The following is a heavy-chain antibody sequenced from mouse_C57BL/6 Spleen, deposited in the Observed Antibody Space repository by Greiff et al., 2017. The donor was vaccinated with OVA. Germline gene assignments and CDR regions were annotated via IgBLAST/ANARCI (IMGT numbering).Heavy chain of an antibody. CDR1: GFTFTDYY. D-gene: IGHD4-1*02. V-gene: IGHV7-3*01. CDR3: ARSTGNYFDY. J-gene: IGHJ2*01. CDR2: IRNKANGYTT. Sequence: EVQLVESGGGLVQPGGSLSLSCAASGFTFTDYYMSWVRQPPGKALEWLGFIRNKANGYTTEYSASVKGRFTISRDNSQSILYLQMNALRAEDSATYYCARSTGNYFDYWGQGTTLTVSS.